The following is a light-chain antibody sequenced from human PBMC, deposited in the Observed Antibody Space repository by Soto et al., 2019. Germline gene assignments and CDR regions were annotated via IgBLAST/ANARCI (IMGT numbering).Light chain of an antibody. CDR2: DNN. V-gene: IGLV1-51*01. CDR1: GSNIGNNY. J-gene: IGLJ2*01. Sequence: QSVLTQPPSVSAAPGQRVTISCSGSGSNIGNNYVSWYQHLPGTAPQLLIYDNNKRPSGIPDRFSGSRSGTSATLNITGLQTGDEADYYCVTWDNNNNYVVFGGGTKVTVL. CDR3: VTWDNNNNYVV.